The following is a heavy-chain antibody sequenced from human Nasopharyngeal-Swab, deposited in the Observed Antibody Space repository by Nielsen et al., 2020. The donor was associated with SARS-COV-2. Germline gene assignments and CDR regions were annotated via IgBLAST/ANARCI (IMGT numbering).Heavy chain of an antibody. CDR1: GFTFNTYA. Sequence: GGSLRLSCAASGFTFNTYAMSWVRQAPEKGLEWVSSISVVGTNTYYADSMKARFTFSRDNSKNTLYLQMNSQRAEDTAVYYCAKTRERNSWSGALDIWGQGTMVTVSS. D-gene: IGHD6-13*01. CDR3: AKTRERNSWSGALDI. V-gene: IGHV3-23*01. J-gene: IGHJ3*02. CDR2: ISVVGTNT.